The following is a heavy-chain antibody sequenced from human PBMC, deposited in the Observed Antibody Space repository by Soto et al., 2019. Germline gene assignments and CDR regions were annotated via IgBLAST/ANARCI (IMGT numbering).Heavy chain of an antibody. CDR1: GFTFSNYW. V-gene: IGHV3-74*01. CDR2: INRDGSST. Sequence: EVQLVESGGGLVQPGGSLRLSCAASGFTFSNYWMHWVRQAPGKGLVWVSRINRDGSSTTYADSVKGRFTISRDNAKSTLYLQMYRLRAAGTVVYYCTSADGSNTAQDYWGPGSLVTVSS. CDR3: TSADGSNTAQDY. D-gene: IGHD2-2*01. J-gene: IGHJ4*02.